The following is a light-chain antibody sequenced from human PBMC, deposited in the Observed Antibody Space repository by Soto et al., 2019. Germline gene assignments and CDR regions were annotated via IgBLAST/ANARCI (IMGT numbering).Light chain of an antibody. J-gene: IGKJ4*01. CDR3: QQYGSSPLT. Sequence: EIVLTQSPGTLSLSEGERVTLSCRASQSVSSYLAWYQQTPGQAPRLLIYDTSNRATGTPDRFSGSGSGTDFTLTISRLEPEDFTVYYCQQYGSSPLTFGGGTTVEIK. CDR2: DTS. V-gene: IGKV3-20*01. CDR1: QSVSSY.